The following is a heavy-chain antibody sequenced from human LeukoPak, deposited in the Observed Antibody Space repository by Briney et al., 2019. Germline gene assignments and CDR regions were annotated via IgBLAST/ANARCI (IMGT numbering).Heavy chain of an antibody. J-gene: IGHJ4*02. CDR2: IIPIFGTA. CDR1: GGTFSSYA. Sequence: VKVSCKASGGTFSSYAIRWVRQAPGQGLEWMGGIIPIFGTANYAQKFQSRVTITADKSTSTVYMELSSLRSEDTAVYYCARGGAALLYYFDYWGQGTLVTVSS. D-gene: IGHD2-15*01. V-gene: IGHV1-69*06. CDR3: ARGGAALLYYFDY.